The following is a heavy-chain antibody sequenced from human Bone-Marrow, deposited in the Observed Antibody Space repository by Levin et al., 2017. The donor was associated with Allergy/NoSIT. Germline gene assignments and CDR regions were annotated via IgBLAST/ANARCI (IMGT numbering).Heavy chain of an antibody. CDR2: IKSKSDGGTT. CDR3: TTDRYALDCFDP. V-gene: IGHV3-15*01. D-gene: IGHD1-1*01. CDR1: GLSFSDAW. J-gene: IGHJ5*02. Sequence: PGGSLRLSCVASGLSFSDAWMNWVRQAPGKGLEWVGRIKSKSDGGTTDYAASVKGRFTISRDDSKNTLHLQMNGLQTEDTAVYYCTTDRYALDCFDPWGQGTLVTVSS.